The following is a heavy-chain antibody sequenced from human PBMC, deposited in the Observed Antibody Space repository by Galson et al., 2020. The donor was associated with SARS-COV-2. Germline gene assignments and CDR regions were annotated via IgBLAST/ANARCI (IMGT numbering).Heavy chain of an antibody. J-gene: IGHJ4*02. CDR3: VKDKSRIGSSWHLTLDY. D-gene: IGHD6-13*01. Sequence: GGSLRLSCAASGFTFDDYTMHWVRQAPGKGLEWVSLISWDGGSTYYADSVKGRFTISRDNSKNSLYLQMNSLRTEDTALYYCVKDKSRIGSSWHLTLDYWGQGTLVTVSS. CDR1: GFTFDDYT. CDR2: ISWDGGST. V-gene: IGHV3-43*01.